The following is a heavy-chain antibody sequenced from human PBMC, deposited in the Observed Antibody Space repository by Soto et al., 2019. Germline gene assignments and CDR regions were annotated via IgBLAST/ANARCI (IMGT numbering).Heavy chain of an antibody. V-gene: IGHV3-23*01. D-gene: IGHD6-6*01. CDR1: GFTFSSYA. Sequence: EVQLLESGGGLVQPGGSLRLSCAASGFTFSSYAMSWVRQAPGKGLECVSVISDSGGTTYYADSVKGRFTISRYNSKNTLFLQMNSLRAEDTAVYYCVTWYYSSSSRFNYWGQGTLVTVSS. J-gene: IGHJ4*02. CDR3: VTWYYSSSSRFNY. CDR2: ISDSGGTT.